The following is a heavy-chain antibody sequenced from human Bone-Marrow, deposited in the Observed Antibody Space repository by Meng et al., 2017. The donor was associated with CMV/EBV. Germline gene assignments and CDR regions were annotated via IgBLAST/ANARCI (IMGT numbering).Heavy chain of an antibody. Sequence: GESLKISCAASGFTFSSYWMSWVRQAPGKGLEWVANIKQDGSEKYYVDSVKGRFTISRDNAKNSLYLQMNSLRAEDTAVYYCARDWYNWNAGLFDYWGQGTVVTVSS. V-gene: IGHV3-7*01. J-gene: IGHJ4*02. CDR2: IKQDGSEK. CDR3: ARDWYNWNAGLFDY. CDR1: GFTFSSYW. D-gene: IGHD1-20*01.